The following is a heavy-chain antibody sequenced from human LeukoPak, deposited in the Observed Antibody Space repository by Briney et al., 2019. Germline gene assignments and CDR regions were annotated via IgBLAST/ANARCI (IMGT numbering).Heavy chain of an antibody. Sequence: GGSLRLSCAASGFTFSNYWIHWVRQAPGKGRVWVSRINSDGSSTSYADSVKGRFTISRDNAKNTLYLQMNSLRAEDTAVYYCARECYGSDYDYWGQGTLVTVSS. V-gene: IGHV3-74*01. D-gene: IGHD3-10*01. CDR3: ARECYGSDYDY. J-gene: IGHJ4*02. CDR2: INSDGSST. CDR1: GFTFSNYW.